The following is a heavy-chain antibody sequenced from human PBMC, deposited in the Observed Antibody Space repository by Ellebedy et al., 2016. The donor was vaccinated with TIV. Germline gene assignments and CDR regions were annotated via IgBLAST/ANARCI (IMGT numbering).Heavy chain of an antibody. V-gene: IGHV3-74*01. CDR3: TRNADIPASFDY. J-gene: IGHJ4*02. CDR1: GFSFSSYG. CDR2: SNGDGTTI. D-gene: IGHD5-12*01. Sequence: GESLKISCAASGFSFSSYGMHWVRQAPGKGLVWVSRSNGDGTTISYVDSVEGRFTISRDNAKNMVYLQMNSLRVDDTAVYYCTRNADIPASFDYWGQGALVTVSS.